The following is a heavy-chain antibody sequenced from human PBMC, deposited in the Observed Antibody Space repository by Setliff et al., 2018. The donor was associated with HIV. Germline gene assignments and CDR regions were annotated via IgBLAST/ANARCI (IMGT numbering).Heavy chain of an antibody. CDR3: ARGLGSTRFDP. D-gene: IGHD2-2*01. CDR2: ISGNNANT. CDR1: GYSFTAYY. Sequence: VASVKVSCKASGYSFTAYYIHFVRQAPGQGLEWIGWISGNNANTNYAQKLQGRVTMTTDTSTSTAYMELRSLRSDDTAVYYCARGLGSTRFDPWGQGTLVTVSS. J-gene: IGHJ5*02. V-gene: IGHV1-18*04.